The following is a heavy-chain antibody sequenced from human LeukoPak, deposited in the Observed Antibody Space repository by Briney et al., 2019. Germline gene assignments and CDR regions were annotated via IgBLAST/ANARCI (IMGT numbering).Heavy chain of an antibody. D-gene: IGHD4-11*01. Sequence: GASVKVSCKASGGTFSSHAISWVRQAPGQGLEWMGGIIPIFGTANYAQKFQGRVTITADESTSTAYMELSSLRSEDTAVYYCARANLGLQHYYYYGMDVWGQGTTVTVSS. CDR2: IIPIFGTA. CDR1: GGTFSSHA. CDR3: ARANLGLQHYYYYGMDV. J-gene: IGHJ6*02. V-gene: IGHV1-69*13.